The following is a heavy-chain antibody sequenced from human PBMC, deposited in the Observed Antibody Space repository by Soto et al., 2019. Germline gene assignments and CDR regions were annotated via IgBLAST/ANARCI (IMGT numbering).Heavy chain of an antibody. J-gene: IGHJ4*02. CDR1: GGSISSYY. V-gene: IGHV4-59*08. D-gene: IGHD3-10*01. Sequence: SETLSLTCTVSGGSISSYYWSWIRQPPGKGLEWIGYIYYSGSTNYNPSLKSRVTISVDTSKTQFSLKLSSVTAADTAVYYCARLEYYGSGSYWYFDYWGQGTLVTVSS. CDR2: IYYSGST. CDR3: ARLEYYGSGSYWYFDY.